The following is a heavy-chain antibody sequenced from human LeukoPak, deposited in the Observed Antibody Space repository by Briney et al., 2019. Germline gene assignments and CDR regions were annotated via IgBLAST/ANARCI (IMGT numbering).Heavy chain of an antibody. V-gene: IGHV1-46*03. J-gene: IGHJ6*02. Sequence: GASVKVSCKASGDTFTSYYIHWVRQAPGQGLEWMGLINPSGGSTTYAQNFQGRVSMTTDTSTSTVNMELSSLRSEDTALYYCARHGMDVWGQGTTVTVSS. CDR3: ARHGMDV. CDR2: INPSGGST. CDR1: GDTFTSYY.